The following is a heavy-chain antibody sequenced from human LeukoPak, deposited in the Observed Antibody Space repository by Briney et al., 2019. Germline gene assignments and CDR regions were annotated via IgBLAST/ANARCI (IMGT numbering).Heavy chain of an antibody. CDR1: GFTFSSYS. CDR2: ISSISRTI. CDR3: ARDICVSTSCSYGMDV. V-gene: IGHV3-48*02. Sequence: PGGSLRLSCAASGFTFSSYSMNWVRQAPGKGLEWVSYISSISRTIYYRDSVKGRFTISRDNAKNSPYLQMNSLRDEDAAAYYCARDICVSTSCSYGMDVWGQGTTVTVSS. J-gene: IGHJ6*02. D-gene: IGHD2-2*01.